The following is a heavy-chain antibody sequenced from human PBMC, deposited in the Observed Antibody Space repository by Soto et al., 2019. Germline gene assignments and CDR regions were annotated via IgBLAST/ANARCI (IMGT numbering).Heavy chain of an antibody. Sequence: EVQLLESGGGLVQPGGSLRLSCAASGFTFSSYAMSWVRQAPGKGLEWVSATSGSGGSTYYADSVKGRFTISRGNSKYTLYLQMNRPRAEDTAVYYCAKPLGDVWGQGTTVTVSS. D-gene: IGHD7-27*01. CDR1: GFTFSSYA. CDR2: TSGSGGST. J-gene: IGHJ6*02. V-gene: IGHV3-23*01. CDR3: AKPLGDV.